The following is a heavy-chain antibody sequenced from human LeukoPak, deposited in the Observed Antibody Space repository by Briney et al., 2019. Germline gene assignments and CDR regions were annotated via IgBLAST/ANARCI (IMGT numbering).Heavy chain of an antibody. CDR1: GXSISPYY. Sequence: SETLSLTCTVSGXSISPYYRSWIRQPPGKGLEWIGYIYYSGSTNYNPSLKSRVTISVDTSKRQFSLKLNSVTAADTAVYYCARGKGYFDYWGQGTLVTVSS. CDR3: ARGKGYFDY. J-gene: IGHJ4*02. CDR2: IYYSGST. V-gene: IGHV4-59*01.